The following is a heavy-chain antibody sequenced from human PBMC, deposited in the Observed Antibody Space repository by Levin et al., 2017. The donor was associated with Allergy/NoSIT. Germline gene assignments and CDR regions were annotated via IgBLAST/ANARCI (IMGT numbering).Heavy chain of an antibody. CDR1: GFTFDDYG. Sequence: PGGSLRLSCAASGFTFDDYGMSWVRQAPGKGLEWVSGINWNGGSTGYADSVKGRFTISRDNAKNSLYLQMNSLRAEDTALYYCARATHYGSGIHGWFDPWGQGTLVTVSS. J-gene: IGHJ5*02. V-gene: IGHV3-20*04. CDR2: INWNGGST. D-gene: IGHD3-10*01. CDR3: ARATHYGSGIHGWFDP.